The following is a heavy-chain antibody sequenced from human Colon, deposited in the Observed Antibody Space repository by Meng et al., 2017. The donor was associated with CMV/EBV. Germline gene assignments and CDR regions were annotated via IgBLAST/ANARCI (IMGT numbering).Heavy chain of an antibody. J-gene: IGHJ5*02. CDR1: GFTVSSTY. CDR3: ARDTPHNAFDP. Sequence: GESLKISCAASGFTVSSTYMSWVRQAPEEGLDWVSIIYTTGTTYYADSVKGRFTISRDNSKNTVYLQMDSLRAEDTAIYYCARDTPHNAFDPWGQGTPVTVSS. V-gene: IGHV3-53*01. CDR2: IYTTGTT. D-gene: IGHD2-15*01.